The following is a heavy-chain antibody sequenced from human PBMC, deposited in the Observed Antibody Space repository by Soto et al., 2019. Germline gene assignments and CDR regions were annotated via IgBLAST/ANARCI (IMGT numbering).Heavy chain of an antibody. CDR3: ARDIRGYSRAFDY. V-gene: IGHV4-59*01. CDR1: GGSISSYY. J-gene: IGHJ4*02. D-gene: IGHD5-18*01. Sequence: SETLSLTCTVSGGSISSYYWTWVRQPPGKGLEWIGYIYYNGSTNYNPSLQSRVTISIDTSKNQFSLKLTSVTAADTAFYYCARDIRGYSRAFDYWGQGTLVTVSS. CDR2: IYYNGST.